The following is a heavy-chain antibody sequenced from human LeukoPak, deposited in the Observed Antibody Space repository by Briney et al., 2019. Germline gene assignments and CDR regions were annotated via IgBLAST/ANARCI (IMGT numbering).Heavy chain of an antibody. CDR1: GYTFTSYG. D-gene: IGHD3-10*01. Sequence: GASVKVSCKASGYTFTSYGNSWVRQAPGQGLEWMGWISTYNGNRNYAQKLQGRVTMTTDTSTSTAYMELRSLRSDDTAVYYCARDYYGSGSYYDDVRGGAAFDYWGQGTLVTVSS. V-gene: IGHV1-18*04. CDR2: ISTYNGNR. J-gene: IGHJ4*02. CDR3: ARDYYGSGSYYDDVRGGAAFDY.